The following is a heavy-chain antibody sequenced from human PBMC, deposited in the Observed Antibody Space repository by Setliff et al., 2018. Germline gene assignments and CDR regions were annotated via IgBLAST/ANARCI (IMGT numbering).Heavy chain of an antibody. CDR3: ARLTGKTSGYRRFDP. CDR2: IYNSGRT. J-gene: IGHJ5*02. Sequence: AETLSLTCTVSGGSISSYYWSWIRQTAGKGLEWIGRIYNSGRTYYNPHHNSRVTISIDTSKNQFPLKVSSVTAADAAVYYCARLTGKTSGYRRFDPWGQGTLVTVSS. D-gene: IGHD1-20*01. CDR1: GGSISSYY. V-gene: IGHV4-4*07.